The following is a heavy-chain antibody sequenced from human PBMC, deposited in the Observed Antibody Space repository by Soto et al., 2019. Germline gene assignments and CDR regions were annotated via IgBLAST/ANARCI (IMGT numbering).Heavy chain of an antibody. CDR1: GYTFTSYD. Sequence: ASVKVSCKASGYTFTSYDINWVRQATGQGLEWMGWMNPNSGNTGYAQKFQDRVTMTRNTSISTAYMELSSLRSEDTAVYYCARGGYCSGGSCYWGIYNWFDPWGQGTLVTVSS. D-gene: IGHD2-15*01. CDR3: ARGGYCSGGSCYWGIYNWFDP. J-gene: IGHJ5*02. V-gene: IGHV1-8*01. CDR2: MNPNSGNT.